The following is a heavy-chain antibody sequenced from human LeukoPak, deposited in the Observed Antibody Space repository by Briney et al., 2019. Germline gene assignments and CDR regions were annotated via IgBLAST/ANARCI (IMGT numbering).Heavy chain of an antibody. CDR1: GFSFSSYE. Sequence: GGSLRHSCAASGFSFSSYEMNWVRQAPGKGLEWVANIRQDGSETYYVDSVKGRFTISRDNAKNSLYLHMNSLRAEDTAVYYCAREAGSPAADPHYYYYYYMDVWGKGTTVTVSS. J-gene: IGHJ6*03. V-gene: IGHV3-7*01. CDR3: AREAGSPAADPHYYYYYYMDV. D-gene: IGHD2-2*01. CDR2: IRQDGSET.